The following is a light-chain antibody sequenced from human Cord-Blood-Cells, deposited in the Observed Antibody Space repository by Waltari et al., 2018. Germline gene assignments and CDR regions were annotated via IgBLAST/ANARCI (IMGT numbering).Light chain of an antibody. CDR2: GAS. Sequence: EIVMTQSPATLSVSPGERATLSCRASQSVSSNLPWYQQKPGQTPRLLIYGASTRATSIPARFSGSGSGTEFTLTISSLQSEDFAVYYCQQYNNWSPKLFTPFGQGTKLEIK. CDR1: QSVSSN. CDR3: QQYNNWSPKLFTP. V-gene: IGKV3-15*01. J-gene: IGKJ2*01.